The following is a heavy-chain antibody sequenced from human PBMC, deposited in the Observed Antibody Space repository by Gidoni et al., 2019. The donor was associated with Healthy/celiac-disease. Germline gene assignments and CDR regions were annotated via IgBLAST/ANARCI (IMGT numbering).Heavy chain of an antibody. V-gene: IGHV3-30*18. D-gene: IGHD1-26*01. Sequence: GREWVAVISYDGSNKYYADSVKGRFTISRDNSKNTLYLQMHSLRAEDTAVYYCAKGTWEPAYGAPAFDSWGQGTLVTVSS. CDR2: ISYDGSNK. J-gene: IGHJ4*02. CDR3: AKGTWEPAYGAPAFDS.